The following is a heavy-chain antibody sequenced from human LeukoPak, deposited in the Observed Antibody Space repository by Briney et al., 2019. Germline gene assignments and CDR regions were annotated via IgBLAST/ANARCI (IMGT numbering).Heavy chain of an antibody. CDR2: ITSDGTNE. CDR1: GFTFRAYI. Sequence: PGGSLRLSCAASGFTFRAYIMHWVRQAPGKGLEWVAVITSDGTNEYYADAVKGRFTISRDNSKNTLYLQMNSLRAEDTAVYYCAKVAPKTPYSRSAEDAFDIWGQGTMVTVSS. V-gene: IGHV3-30-3*01. D-gene: IGHD6-6*01. J-gene: IGHJ3*02. CDR3: AKVAPKTPYSRSAEDAFDI.